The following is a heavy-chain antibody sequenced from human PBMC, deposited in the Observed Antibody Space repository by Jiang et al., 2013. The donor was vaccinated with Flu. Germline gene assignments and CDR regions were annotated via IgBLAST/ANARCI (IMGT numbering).Heavy chain of an antibody. V-gene: IGHV2-5*02. CDR3: AHSRTTVSLHDAFDI. J-gene: IGHJ3*02. CDR2: IYWDDDK. D-gene: IGHD4-17*01. CDR1: TSGVG. Sequence: TSGVGVGWIRQPPGKALEWLALIYWDDDKRYSPSLKSRLTITKDTSKNQVVLTMTNMDPVDTATYYCAHSRTTVSLHDAFDIWGQGTMVTVSS.